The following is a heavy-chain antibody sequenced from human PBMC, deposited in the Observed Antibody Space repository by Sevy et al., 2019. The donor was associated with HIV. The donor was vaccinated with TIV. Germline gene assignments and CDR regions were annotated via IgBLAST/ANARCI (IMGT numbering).Heavy chain of an antibody. CDR2: ISSAVIRK. J-gene: IGHJ4*02. CDR1: GFNFSTYA. CDR3: ARDARGDVALSDY. D-gene: IGHD3-16*01. V-gene: IGHV3-30*09. Sequence: GGSLRLSCSVSGFNFSTYAMHWVRQAPGKGLEWVAVISSAVIRKYYGASVRGRFAISRDNSNNTLSLQMNSLRIEDTAVYYCARDARGDVALSDYWGQGTLVTVSS.